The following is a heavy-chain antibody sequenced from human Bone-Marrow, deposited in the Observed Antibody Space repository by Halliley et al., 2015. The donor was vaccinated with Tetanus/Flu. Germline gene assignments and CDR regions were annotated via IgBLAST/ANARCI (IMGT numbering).Heavy chain of an antibody. J-gene: IGHJ3*02. CDR2: INHSGGT. D-gene: IGHD3-10*01. CDR1: GASFSDYF. Sequence: TLSLTCTVYGASFSDYFWNWIRQPPGKGLEWIGEINHSGGTNYNPPLMSRVTISIDTSKNQFSVKLKSVAAADTAVYYCARGSLGHFYGSSTFDMWGQGTLVTVSS. CDR3: ARGSLGHFYGSSTFDM. V-gene: IGHV4-34*01.